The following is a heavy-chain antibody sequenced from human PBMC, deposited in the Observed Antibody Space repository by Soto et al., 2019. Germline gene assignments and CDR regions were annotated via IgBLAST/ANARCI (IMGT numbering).Heavy chain of an antibody. CDR3: AREPLT. CDR2: LYYSGST. Sequence: QVQLQASGPGLVKPSQTLSLTCAVSGGSISSGGYYWTWTRQHPGKGQEWIGYLYYSGSTNYNPSFKRRVTKAVETYTYLFSIKLSSVTAAHPAVYYCAREPLTWAQGTLATVSS. J-gene: IGHJ4*02. D-gene: IGHD1-20*01. CDR1: GGSISSGGYY. V-gene: IGHV4-31*11.